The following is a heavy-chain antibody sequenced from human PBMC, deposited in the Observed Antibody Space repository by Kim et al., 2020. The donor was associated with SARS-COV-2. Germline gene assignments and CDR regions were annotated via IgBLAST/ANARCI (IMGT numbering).Heavy chain of an antibody. CDR1: GGSISSSSYY. Sequence: SETLSLTCTVSGGSISSSSYYWGWIRQPPGKGLEWIGSIYYSGSTYYNPSLKSRVTISVDTSKNQFSLKLSSVTAADTAVYYCARRPSSFRATAYYFDYWGQGTLVTVSS. CDR3: ARRPSSFRATAYYFDY. J-gene: IGHJ4*02. V-gene: IGHV4-39*01. D-gene: IGHD6-13*01. CDR2: IYYSGST.